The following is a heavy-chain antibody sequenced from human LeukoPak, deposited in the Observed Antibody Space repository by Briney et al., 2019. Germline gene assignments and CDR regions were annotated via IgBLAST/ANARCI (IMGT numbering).Heavy chain of an antibody. CDR3: ARGIYLWDYYFDY. J-gene: IGHJ4*02. CDR1: GYTFTIYG. CDR2: ISAYNGNT. V-gene: IGHV1-18*01. D-gene: IGHD3-10*01. Sequence: ASVKVSCQASGYTFTIYGISRVRQAPGQGLEWMGWISAYNGNTNYAQKLQGRVTMTTDTYTSTAYMELRSLRSDDTAVYYCARGIYLWDYYFDYWGQGTLVTVSS.